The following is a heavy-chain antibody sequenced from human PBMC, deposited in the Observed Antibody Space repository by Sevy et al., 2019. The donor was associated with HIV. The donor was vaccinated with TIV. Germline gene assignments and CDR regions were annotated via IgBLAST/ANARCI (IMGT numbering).Heavy chain of an antibody. Sequence: GGSLRLSCAASGFTFSAYWMAWVRQAPGKGLEWVANLDQDGGEKYPVDSVKGRFTISRDNAKNSLYLQMNSVRVEDKGIYYWAIGARGFLLNWGRGKMVTVSS. V-gene: IGHV3-7*01. D-gene: IGHD3-10*01. CDR2: LDQDGGEK. CDR1: GFTFSAYW. J-gene: IGHJ3*01. CDR3: AIGARGFLLN.